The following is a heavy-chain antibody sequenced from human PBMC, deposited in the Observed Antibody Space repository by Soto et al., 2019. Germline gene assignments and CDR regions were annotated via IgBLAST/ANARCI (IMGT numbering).Heavy chain of an antibody. CDR1: GGSFSGYY. V-gene: IGHV4-34*01. Sequence: ASETLSLTCAVYGGSFSGYYWSWIRQPPGKGLEWIGEINHSGSTNYNPSLKSRVTISVDTSKNQFSLKLSPATAADTAVYYCARGVYDFWSGYSFRYYYYGMDVWGQGTTVTVSS. CDR2: INHSGST. J-gene: IGHJ6*02. D-gene: IGHD3-3*01. CDR3: ARGVYDFWSGYSFRYYYYGMDV.